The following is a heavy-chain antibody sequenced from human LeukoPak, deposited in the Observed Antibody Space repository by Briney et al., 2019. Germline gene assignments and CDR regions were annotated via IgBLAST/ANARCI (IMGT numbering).Heavy chain of an antibody. Sequence: GGSLRLSCAASGFTFDDYAMHWVRQAPGKGLEWVSGISWNSGSIGYADSVKGRFTISRDNAKNSLYLQMNSLRAEDTAVYYCAKYYDSSGYMYYFDYWGQGTLVTVSS. CDR3: AKYYDSSGYMYYFDY. D-gene: IGHD3-22*01. V-gene: IGHV3-9*01. CDR2: ISWNSGSI. J-gene: IGHJ4*02. CDR1: GFTFDDYA.